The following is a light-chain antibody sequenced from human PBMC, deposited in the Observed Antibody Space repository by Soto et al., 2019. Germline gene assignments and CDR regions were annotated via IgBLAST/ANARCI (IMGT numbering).Light chain of an antibody. J-gene: IGLJ2*01. Sequence: QSALTQPASVSGSPGQSITISCTGTSRDVGSYNLVSWYQQHPGKAPKLMIYEVTNRPSGVSSRFSGSRSGNTASLTISGLQAEDEADYYCCSYAGTSTFVVFGGGTKLTVL. CDR3: CSYAGTSTFVV. V-gene: IGLV2-23*02. CDR1: SRDVGSYNL. CDR2: EVT.